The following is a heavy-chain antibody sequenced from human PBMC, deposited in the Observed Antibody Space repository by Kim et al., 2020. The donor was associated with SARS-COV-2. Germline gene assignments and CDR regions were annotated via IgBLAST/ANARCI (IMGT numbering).Heavy chain of an antibody. D-gene: IGHD3-22*01. CDR3: AKDIRGGYYYDSSGYRQGDYGMDV. CDR1: GFTFDDYA. CDR2: ISWNSGSI. V-gene: IGHV3-9*01. J-gene: IGHJ6*02. Sequence: GGSLRLSCAASGFTFDDYAMHWVRQAPGKGLEWVSGISWNSGSIGYADSVKGRFTISRDNAKNSLYLQMNSLRAEDTTLYYCAKDIRGGYYYDSSGYRQGDYGMDVWGQGTTVTVSS.